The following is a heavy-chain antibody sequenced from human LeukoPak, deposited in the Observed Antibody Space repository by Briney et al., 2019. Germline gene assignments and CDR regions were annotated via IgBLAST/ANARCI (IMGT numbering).Heavy chain of an antibody. CDR1: GYTFTNYY. CDR3: AREGPYSDSSRSRFDY. D-gene: IGHD6-6*01. Sequence: ASVKVSCKASGYTFTNYYIHWVQQAPGQGLEWTGIINPSGGSTSYAQKFQGRVTMTRDTSTSTVYMELSSLRSEDTAVYYCAREGPYSDSSRSRFDYWGQGTLVAVSS. CDR2: INPSGGST. J-gene: IGHJ4*02. V-gene: IGHV1-46*01.